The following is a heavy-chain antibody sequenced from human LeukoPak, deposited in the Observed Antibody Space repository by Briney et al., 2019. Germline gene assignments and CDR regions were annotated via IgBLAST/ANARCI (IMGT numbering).Heavy chain of an antibody. CDR3: ARDQYYYDSSGYLFDY. CDR1: GGSISSYY. D-gene: IGHD3-22*01. CDR2: IYTSGST. Sequence: PSETLSLTCTVSGGSISSYYWSWIRQPAGKGLEWIGRIYTSGSTNYNPSLKSRVTMSVDTSKNQFSLKLSSVTAADTAVYYCARDQYYYDSSGYLFDYWGQGTLVTVSS. J-gene: IGHJ4*02. V-gene: IGHV4-4*07.